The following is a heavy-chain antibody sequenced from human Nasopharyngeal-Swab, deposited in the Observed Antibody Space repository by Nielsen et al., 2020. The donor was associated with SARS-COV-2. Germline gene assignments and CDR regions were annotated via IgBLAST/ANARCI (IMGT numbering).Heavy chain of an antibody. CDR1: GFTFSNAW. J-gene: IGHJ6*02. V-gene: IGHV3-15*01. CDR3: AKDVRGSGSLGCMDV. Sequence: GGSLRLSCAASGFTFSNAWMSWVRRAPGKGLEWVGRIKSKTDGGTTDYAAPVKGRFTISRDDSKNTLYLQMNSLKTEDTAVYYCAKDVRGSGSLGCMDVWGQGTTVTVSS. D-gene: IGHD3-10*01. CDR2: IKSKTDGGTT.